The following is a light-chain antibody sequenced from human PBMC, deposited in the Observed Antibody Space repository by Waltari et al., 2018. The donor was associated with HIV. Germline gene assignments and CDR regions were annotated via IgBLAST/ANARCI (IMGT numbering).Light chain of an antibody. Sequence: SYELTQPPSVSVSPGQTATITCSGDALTETSVSWYQKKSGQAPVVVIFEDNKRPSGIPQRISGSKSGALASLTITWAQVDDEADYYCFSTNSNSDQRVFGGGTKLTVL. CDR3: FSTNSNSDQRV. J-gene: IGLJ2*01. CDR1: ALTETS. V-gene: IGLV3-10*01. CDR2: EDN.